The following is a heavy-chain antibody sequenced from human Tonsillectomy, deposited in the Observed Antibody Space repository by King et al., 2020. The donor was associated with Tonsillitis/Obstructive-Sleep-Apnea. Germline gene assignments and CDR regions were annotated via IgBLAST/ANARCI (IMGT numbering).Heavy chain of an antibody. CDR1: GFTFDDYA. D-gene: IGHD1-26*01. V-gene: IGHV3-9*01. J-gene: IGHJ3*02. CDR2: ISWNSGSI. CDR3: AKSKRELAGSSGAFDI. Sequence: VQLVESGGGLVQPGRSLRLSCAASGFTFDDYAMHWVRQAPGKGLEWVSGISWNSGSIGYADSVKGRFTISRDNAKNSLYLQMNSLRAEDTALYYCAKSKRELAGSSGAFDIWGQETRVPVSS.